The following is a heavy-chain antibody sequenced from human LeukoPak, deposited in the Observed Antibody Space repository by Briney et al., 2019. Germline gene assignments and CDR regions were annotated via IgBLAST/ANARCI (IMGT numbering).Heavy chain of an antibody. CDR2: IYSGGST. CDR1: GFTVSSNY. V-gene: IGHV3-53*01. Sequence: GGSLRLSCAASGFTVSSNYMSWVRQAPGKGLEWVSVIYSGGSTYYADSVKGRFIISRDNSKNTLYLQMNSLRAEDTAVYYCASEYYYGSGSFSEGYWGQGTLVTVSS. CDR3: ASEYYYGSGSFSEGY. D-gene: IGHD3-10*01. J-gene: IGHJ4*02.